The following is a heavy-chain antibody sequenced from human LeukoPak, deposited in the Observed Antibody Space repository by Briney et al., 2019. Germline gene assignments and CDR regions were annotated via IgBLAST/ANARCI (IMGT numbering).Heavy chain of an antibody. CDR1: GYTFTGYY. CDR2: INPNSGGT. Sequence: ASVKVSCKASGYTFTGYYMHWVRQAPGQGLEWMGRINPNSGGTNYAQKFQGRVTMTRDTSISTAYMELSGLKSDDTAVYYCARDCDDSSAYYYDSSGCSFDYWGQGTLVTVSS. CDR3: ARDCDDSSAYYYDSSGCSFDY. D-gene: IGHD3-22*01. V-gene: IGHV1-2*06. J-gene: IGHJ4*02.